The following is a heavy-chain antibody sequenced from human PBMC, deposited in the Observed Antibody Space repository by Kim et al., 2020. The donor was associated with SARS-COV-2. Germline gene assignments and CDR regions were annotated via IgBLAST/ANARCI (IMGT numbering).Heavy chain of an antibody. Sequence: TNYAQKFTGRVTMNRDTSISTAYMELSRLRSDDTVVYYCAREAGAGEVDYWGQGTLVTVSS. V-gene: IGHV1-2*05. J-gene: IGHJ4*02. CDR2: T. D-gene: IGHD3-16*01. CDR3: AREAGAGEVDY.